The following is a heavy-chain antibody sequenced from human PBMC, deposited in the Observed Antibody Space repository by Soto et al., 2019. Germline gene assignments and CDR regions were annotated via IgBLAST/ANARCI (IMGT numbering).Heavy chain of an antibody. D-gene: IGHD2-15*01. V-gene: IGHV4-34*01. Sequence: QVHLQQWGAGLLKPSETLSLTCAVYGGSFSDTYWNWFRQPPGKGLEWIGEINHNTNTIYNPSLTSRVTISVDTSKTHFSLKLPAVTAADTAVYYGARGVRLFRGSFDPWGQGPPVTGSS. J-gene: IGHJ5*02. CDR3: ARGVRLFRGSFDP. CDR1: GGSFSDTY. CDR2: INHNTNT.